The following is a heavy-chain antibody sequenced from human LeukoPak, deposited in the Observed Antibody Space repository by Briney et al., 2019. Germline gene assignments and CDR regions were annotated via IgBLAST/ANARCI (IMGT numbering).Heavy chain of an antibody. CDR1: GFTVSSNY. CDR3: AKASRNCSRTSCYEYFQH. V-gene: IGHV3-23*01. CDR2: ISGSGGST. J-gene: IGHJ1*01. Sequence: GGSLRLSCAASGFTVSSNYMSWVRQAPGKGLEWVSVISGSGGSTYYADSVKGRVTISRDNSKNTLYLQMNSLRAEDTAVYYCAKASRNCSRTSCYEYFQHWGQGTLVTVSS. D-gene: IGHD2-2*01.